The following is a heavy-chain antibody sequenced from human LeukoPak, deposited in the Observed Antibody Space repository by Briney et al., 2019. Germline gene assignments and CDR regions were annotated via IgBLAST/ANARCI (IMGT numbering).Heavy chain of an antibody. J-gene: IGHJ5*02. Sequence: ASVKVSCKASGGTFSSYAISWVRQAPGQGLEWMGGIIPIFGTANYAQKFQGRVTITADESTSTAYMELSSLRSEDTAVYYCARQIPAHCSSGSCYSHYWFDPWGQGTLVTVSS. CDR2: IIPIFGTA. V-gene: IGHV1-69*13. D-gene: IGHD2-15*01. CDR3: ARQIPAHCSSGSCYSHYWFDP. CDR1: GGTFSSYA.